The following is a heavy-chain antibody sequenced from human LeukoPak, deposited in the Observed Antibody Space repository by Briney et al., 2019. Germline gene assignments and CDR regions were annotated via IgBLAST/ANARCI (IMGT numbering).Heavy chain of an antibody. CDR2: ISSSSSTI. CDR3: ARGPNYGDRVDYLDY. D-gene: IGHD4-17*01. Sequence: GGSLRLSCAASGFTFSSHSMNWVRQAPGKGLEWVSYISSSSSTIYYADSVKGRFTIPRDNAKNSLYLQMNSLRAEDTAVYYCARGPNYGDRVDYLDYWGQGTLVIVSS. CDR1: GFTFSSHS. J-gene: IGHJ4*02. V-gene: IGHV3-48*04.